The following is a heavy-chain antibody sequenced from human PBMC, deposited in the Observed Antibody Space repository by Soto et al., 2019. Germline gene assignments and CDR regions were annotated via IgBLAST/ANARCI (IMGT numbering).Heavy chain of an antibody. CDR3: ARDVSPGSSSLYLDAFDI. CDR1: GFAFGSSW. J-gene: IGHJ3*02. V-gene: IGHV3-7*05. Sequence: EVQLVESGGGLVHPGGSLRLSCEASGFAFGSSWMTWVRQAPGKGLEWVANIRQDGSARSYLDSVTGRFTISRDNAKNSLYLQMDSPRAEDTGLYFCARDVSPGSSSLYLDAFDIWGQGTMVTVSS. CDR2: IRQDGSAR. D-gene: IGHD6-13*01.